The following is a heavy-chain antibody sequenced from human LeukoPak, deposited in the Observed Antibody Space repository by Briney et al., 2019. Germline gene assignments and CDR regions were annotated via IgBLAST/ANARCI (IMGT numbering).Heavy chain of an antibody. V-gene: IGHV3-23*01. CDR3: AIMHGYYDGTGYWVQ. CDR2: ITTNGGRT. Sequence: GGSLRLSCAASGFTFASYGMSWVRRAPGKGLEWVSFITTNGGRTSYADSVEGRFTISRDNPRNTLYMRMNSLRDEDTAVYYCAIMHGYYDGTGYWVQWGQGTLVTVSS. J-gene: IGHJ1*01. D-gene: IGHD3-22*01. CDR1: GFTFASYG.